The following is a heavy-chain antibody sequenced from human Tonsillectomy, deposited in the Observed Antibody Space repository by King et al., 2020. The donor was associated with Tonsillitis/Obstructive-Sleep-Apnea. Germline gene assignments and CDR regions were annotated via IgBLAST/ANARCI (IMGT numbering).Heavy chain of an antibody. V-gene: IGHV3-11*05. Sequence: VQLVESGGGLVQPGGSLRLSCAASGFAFSDHYMTWIRQAPGKGLEYIAYISSSSRYTNYADSVKGRFTISRDNAKNSLYLQMNSLRPEDTAIYFCAWTPGYGDLYVWGPGTLVTVSS. CDR3: AWTPGYGDLYV. CDR2: ISSSSRYT. J-gene: IGHJ4*02. CDR1: GFAFSDHY. D-gene: IGHD4-17*01.